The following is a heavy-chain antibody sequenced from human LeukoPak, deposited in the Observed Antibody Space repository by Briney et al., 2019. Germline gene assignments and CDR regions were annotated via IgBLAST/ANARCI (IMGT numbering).Heavy chain of an antibody. CDR2: IRHDGSNK. D-gene: IGHD3-22*01. CDR3: AKAVTYYFDSTEDY. J-gene: IGHJ4*02. CDR1: GFTFSSYG. Sequence: GGSLRLSCAASGFTFSSYGMHWVRQAPGQGLEWVAFIRHDGSNKYYADSVKGRTTISRDNSKNTLYLQMNSLRAEDTAVYYRAKAVTYYFDSTEDYWGQGTLVTVSS. V-gene: IGHV3-30*02.